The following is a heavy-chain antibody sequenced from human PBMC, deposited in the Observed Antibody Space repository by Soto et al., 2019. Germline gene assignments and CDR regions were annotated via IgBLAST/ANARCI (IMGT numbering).Heavy chain of an antibody. CDR1: GFTFSSYS. V-gene: IGHV3-21*01. J-gene: IGHJ5*02. CDR2: ISSSSSYI. CDR3: ARGLRREGGYSSSWTRDWFDP. Sequence: GGSLRLSCAASGFTFSSYSMNWVRQAPGKGLEWVSSISSSSSYIYYADSVKGRFTISRDNAKNSLYLQMNSLRAEDTAVYYCARGLRREGGYSSSWTRDWFDPWGQGTLVTVSS. D-gene: IGHD6-13*01.